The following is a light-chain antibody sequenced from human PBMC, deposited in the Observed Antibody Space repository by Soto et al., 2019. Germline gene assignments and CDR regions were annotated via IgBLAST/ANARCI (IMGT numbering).Light chain of an antibody. CDR1: QSVSSY. J-gene: IGKJ5*01. Sequence: EIVLTQSPATLSLSPGERANLSCRASQSVSSYLAWYQQKPGQAPRLLIYDASNRATGIPARFSGSGSGTDFTLTISSLEPEDFAVYYCQQRSNWQITFGQGTRLEIK. V-gene: IGKV3-11*01. CDR3: QQRSNWQIT. CDR2: DAS.